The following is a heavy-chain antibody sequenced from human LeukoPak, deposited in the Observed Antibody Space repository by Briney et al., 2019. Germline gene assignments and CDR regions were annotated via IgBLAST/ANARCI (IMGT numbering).Heavy chain of an antibody. CDR1: GFTFSSYS. CDR2: ISSSTSFI. D-gene: IGHD4-17*01. CDR3: ARGDGGDYGAFDY. V-gene: IGHV3-21*04. J-gene: IGHJ4*02. Sequence: GGSLRLSCAVSGFTFSSYSMNWVRQAPGKGLEWVSSISSSTSFISYADSVKGRFIISRDNSKNSLYLQMNSLRAEDTALYYCARGDGGDYGAFDYWGQGTLVTVSS.